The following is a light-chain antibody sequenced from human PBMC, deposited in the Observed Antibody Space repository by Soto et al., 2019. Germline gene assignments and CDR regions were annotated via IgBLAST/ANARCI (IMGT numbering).Light chain of an antibody. V-gene: IGKV2-28*01. CDR3: MQALQTPWT. Sequence: DIVMTQSPLSLPVTPGEPASISCRSSQSLLHSNGYNYLDWYLQKPGQSPQLLIYLGSNRASGVADRFSGSGSGTDFTLKISRVEAEDVGVYYCMQALQTPWTFGQGTKVAIK. J-gene: IGKJ1*01. CDR2: LGS. CDR1: QSLLHSNGYNY.